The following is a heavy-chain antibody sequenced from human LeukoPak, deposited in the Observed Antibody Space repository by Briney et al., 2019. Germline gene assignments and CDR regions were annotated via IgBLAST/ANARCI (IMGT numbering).Heavy chain of an antibody. V-gene: IGHV3-9*01. CDR2: VSWNSGSI. D-gene: IGHD1-26*01. CDR1: GFTFDDYA. Sequence: GGSLRLSCAASGFTFDDYAMHWVRQAPGKGLEWVSGVSWNSGSIGYADSVKGRFTISRDNAKNSLYLQMNSLRAEDTALYYCAKDSRAGGATTGYFDYWGQGTLVTVSS. J-gene: IGHJ4*02. CDR3: AKDSRAGGATTGYFDY.